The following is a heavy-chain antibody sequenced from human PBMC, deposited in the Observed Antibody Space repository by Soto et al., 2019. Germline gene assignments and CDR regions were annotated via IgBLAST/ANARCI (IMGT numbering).Heavy chain of an antibody. V-gene: IGHV3-49*04. Sequence: EVQLVESGGGLVQAGRSLTLSCKTSGFTFGDYALNWVRQAPGRWLEWVGFIRATPAGGTAEYAASVKDRFTVSRDASSSTAYLQMDSLRTEDTAVYFCTRIGPEAAMRWYFDYWGQGTLVTVSS. CDR1: GFTFGDYA. CDR3: TRIGPEAAMRWYFDY. J-gene: IGHJ4*02. D-gene: IGHD2-2*01. CDR2: IRATPAGGTA.